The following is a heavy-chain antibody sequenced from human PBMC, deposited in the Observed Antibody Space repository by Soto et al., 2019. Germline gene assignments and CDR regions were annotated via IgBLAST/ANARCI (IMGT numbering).Heavy chain of an antibody. CDR2: IYYSGST. Sequence: QVQLQESGPGLVKPSQTLSLTCNVSGGSISSGGYYWSWIRQHPVKGLEWIGYIYYSGSTYYNPSLKSRVTISVDTSKHQCTLKLSSVTAADTAVYYCAREAAVILNWFDPCGQGTLVTVSS. V-gene: IGHV4-31*03. CDR1: GGSISSGGYY. D-gene: IGHD6-25*01. CDR3: AREAAVILNWFDP. J-gene: IGHJ5*02.